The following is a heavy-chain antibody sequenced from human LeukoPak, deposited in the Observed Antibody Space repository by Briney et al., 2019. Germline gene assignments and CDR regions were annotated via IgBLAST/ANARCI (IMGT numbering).Heavy chain of an antibody. V-gene: IGHV3-53*01. CDR1: GFSVSDNS. D-gene: IGHD4-17*01. CDR3: ARDATTVTHYYYYYMDV. J-gene: IGHJ6*03. Sequence: GGSLRLSCTVSGFSVSDNSMSWVRQAPGKGLEWVSFIYSGTTHYSDSVEGRFTISRDNAKNSLYLQMNSLRAEDTAVYYCARDATTVTHYYYYYMDVWGKGTTVTVSS. CDR2: IYSGTT.